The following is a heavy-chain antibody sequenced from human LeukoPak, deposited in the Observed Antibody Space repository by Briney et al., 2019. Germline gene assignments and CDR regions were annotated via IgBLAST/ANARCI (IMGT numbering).Heavy chain of an antibody. V-gene: IGHV1-2*02. CDR2: INPNSGGT. CDR3: ATPFGGWEHLHHYYFDY. D-gene: IGHD1-26*01. Sequence: GASVKVSCKASGYTFTSYAMHWVRQAPGQGLEWMGWINPNSGGTNYAQKFQGRVTMTRDTSISTAYMELSRLRSDDTAVYYCATPFGGWEHLHHYYFDYWGQGTLVTVSS. CDR1: GYTFTSYA. J-gene: IGHJ4*02.